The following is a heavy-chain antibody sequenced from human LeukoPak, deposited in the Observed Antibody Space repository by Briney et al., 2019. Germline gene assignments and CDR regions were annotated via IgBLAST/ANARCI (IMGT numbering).Heavy chain of an antibody. CDR1: GFTFSSCW. D-gene: IGHD2-21*02. CDR3: ARDRYCGGDCYYFDY. J-gene: IGHJ4*02. Sequence: SGGSLRLSCAASGFTFSSCWMSWVRQAPGKGLEWVANIKQDGSEKYYVDSVKGRFTISRDNAKNSLYLQMNSLRAEDTAVYYCARDRYCGGDCYYFDYWGQGTLVTVSS. CDR2: IKQDGSEK. V-gene: IGHV3-7*03.